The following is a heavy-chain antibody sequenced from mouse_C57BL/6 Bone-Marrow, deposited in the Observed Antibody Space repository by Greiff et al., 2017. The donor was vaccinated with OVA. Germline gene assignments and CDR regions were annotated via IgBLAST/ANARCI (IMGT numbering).Heavy chain of an antibody. D-gene: IGHD1-1*01. Sequence: VMLVESGPGLVAPSQSLSITCTVSGFSLTSYAISWVRQPPGKGLEWLGVIWTGGGTNSNSALKSRLSISKDNSKSQVFLKMNSLQTDDTARYYCARRDYYGSSYGFAYWGQGTLVTVSA. CDR3: ARRDYYGSSYGFAY. J-gene: IGHJ3*01. CDR1: GFSLTSYA. V-gene: IGHV2-9-1*01. CDR2: IWTGGGT.